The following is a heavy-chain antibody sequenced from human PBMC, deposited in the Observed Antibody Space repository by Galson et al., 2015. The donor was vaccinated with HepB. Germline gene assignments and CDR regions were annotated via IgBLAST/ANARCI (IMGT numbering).Heavy chain of an antibody. Sequence: SVKVSCKASGYTFTDSGITWVRQAPGQGLEWMGWVSAYSGNTGYAQQLQGRLTMTTDTSTSTAYMELRSLRSDDTAVYYCARAQGSGTYYHVYNWGQGTLVTVSS. V-gene: IGHV1-18*04. D-gene: IGHD3-10*01. J-gene: IGHJ4*02. CDR2: VSAYSGNT. CDR3: ARAQGSGTYYHVYN. CDR1: GYTFTDSG.